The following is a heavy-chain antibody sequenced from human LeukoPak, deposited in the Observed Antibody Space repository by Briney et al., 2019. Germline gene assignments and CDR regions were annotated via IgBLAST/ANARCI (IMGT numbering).Heavy chain of an antibody. D-gene: IGHD2-21*02. CDR1: GVSLSSYS. J-gene: IGHJ4*02. Sequence: SETLSLTCAVYGVSLSSYSWSWIRQPPGKGLEWIGEISHSGSTNYNPSLKSRVTISVDTSKNQFSLNLSSVTAADTAVYYCARGEVLTSALFWRGGMFDFWGQGTLVTVSS. CDR2: ISHSGST. CDR3: ARGEVLTSALFWRGGMFDF. V-gene: IGHV4-34*01.